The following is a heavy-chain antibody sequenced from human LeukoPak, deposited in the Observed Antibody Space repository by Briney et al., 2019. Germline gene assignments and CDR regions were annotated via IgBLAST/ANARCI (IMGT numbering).Heavy chain of an antibody. CDR3: ARGRAAAGPGDPYYFDY. D-gene: IGHD6-13*01. CDR2: ISYDGSNK. Sequence: GRSLRLSCAASGFTFSSYAMHWVRQAPGKGLEWVAVISYDGSNKYYADSVKGRFTISRDNSKNTLYLQMNSLRAEDTAVYYCARGRAAAGPGDPYYFDYWGQGTLVTVSS. J-gene: IGHJ4*02. V-gene: IGHV3-30-3*01. CDR1: GFTFSSYA.